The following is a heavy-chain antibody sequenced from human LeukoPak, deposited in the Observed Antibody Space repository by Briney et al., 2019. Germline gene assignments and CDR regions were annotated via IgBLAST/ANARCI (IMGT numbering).Heavy chain of an antibody. CDR2: KNEDGSEK. CDR3: ASGSLGHNYDSSGYEY. D-gene: IGHD3-22*01. V-gene: IGHV3-7*01. Sequence: GGSLRLSCEAAGFIFSNYWMGWVGQAPGKGLEWVANKNEDGSEKYYVDSVKGQFTISRDNAKNSLYLQMNSLRAEDTAVYYCASGSLGHNYDSSGYEYWGQGTLVTVSS. CDR1: GFIFSNYW. J-gene: IGHJ4*02.